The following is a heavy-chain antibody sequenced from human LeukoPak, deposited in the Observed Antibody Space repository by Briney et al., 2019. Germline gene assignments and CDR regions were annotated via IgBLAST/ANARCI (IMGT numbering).Heavy chain of an antibody. V-gene: IGHV1-69*04. CDR3: ARDSDVVVPAASTGYWFDP. CDR1: GGTFSSYA. D-gene: IGHD2-2*01. CDR2: IIPIFGIA. J-gene: IGHJ5*02. Sequence: SVKVSCKASGGTFSSYAISWVRQAPGQGLEWMGRIIPIFGIANYAQKFRGRVTITAEKSTSTAYMELSSLRSEDTAVYYCARDSDVVVPAASTGYWFDPWGQGTLVTVSS.